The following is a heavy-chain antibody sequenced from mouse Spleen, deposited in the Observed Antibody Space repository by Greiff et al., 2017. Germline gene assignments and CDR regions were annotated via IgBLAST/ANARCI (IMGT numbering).Heavy chain of an antibody. CDR1: GYTFTSYW. V-gene: IGHV2-3*01. CDR3: AKLYYRYDYWYFDV. J-gene: IGHJ1*01. CDR2: IWGDGST. D-gene: IGHD2-14*01. Sequence: VQLQESGAELAKPGASVKLSCKASGYTFTSYWMHWVKQRPGQGLEWLGVIWGDGSTNYHSALISRLSISKDNSKSQVFLKLNSLQTDDTATYYCAKLYYRYDYWYFDVWGAGTTVTVSS.